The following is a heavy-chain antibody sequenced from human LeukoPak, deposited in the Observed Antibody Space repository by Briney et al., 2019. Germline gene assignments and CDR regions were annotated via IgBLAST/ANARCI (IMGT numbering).Heavy chain of an antibody. V-gene: IGHV3-33*01. CDR2: IWYDGSNE. J-gene: IGHJ4*02. Sequence: QTGGSLRLSCAASGFTFSSYAMHWVRQAPGKGLEWVAVIWYDGSNENYADSVRGRFTVSRDNSKNTLYLHMNSMRAEDTAVYYCARVAMSDSSGYCDYWGQGTLVTVSS. CDR1: GFTFSSYA. CDR3: ARVAMSDSSGYCDY. D-gene: IGHD3-22*01.